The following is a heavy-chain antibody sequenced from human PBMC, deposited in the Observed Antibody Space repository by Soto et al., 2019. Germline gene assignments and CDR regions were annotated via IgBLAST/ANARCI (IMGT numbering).Heavy chain of an antibody. CDR3: ARDPGKAAAGAYYGMDV. Sequence: KPSETLSLTCTVSGGSISSYYWSWIRQPPGKGLEWIGYIYYSGSTNYNPSLKSRVTISVDTSKNQFSLKLSSVTAADTAVYYCARDPGKAAAGAYYGMDVWGQGTTVTVSS. J-gene: IGHJ6*02. CDR2: IYYSGST. D-gene: IGHD6-13*01. V-gene: IGHV4-59*13. CDR1: GGSISSYY.